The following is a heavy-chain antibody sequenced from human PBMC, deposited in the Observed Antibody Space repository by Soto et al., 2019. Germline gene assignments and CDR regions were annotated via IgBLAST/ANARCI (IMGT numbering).Heavy chain of an antibody. J-gene: IGHJ3*02. CDR3: AKDDSGYDLGGAFDI. CDR2: ISYDGSNK. Sequence: PGGSLRLSCAASGFTFSSYGMHWVRQAPGKGLEWVAVISYDGSNKYYADSVKGRFTISRDNSKNTLYLQMNSLRAEDTAVYYCAKDDSGYDLGGAFDIWGQGTMVTVSS. D-gene: IGHD5-12*01. CDR1: GFTFSSYG. V-gene: IGHV3-30*18.